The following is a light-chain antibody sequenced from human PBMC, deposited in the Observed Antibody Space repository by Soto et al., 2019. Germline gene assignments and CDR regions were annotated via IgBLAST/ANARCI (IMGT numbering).Light chain of an antibody. V-gene: IGLV1-36*01. J-gene: IGLJ3*02. CDR1: SYNIGNNA. Sequence: QSVLTQPPSVSAAPGQRVTISCSGSSYNIGNNAVNWYQQLPGKAPKLLIHDDNRESSGVSHRFSGSNSGTSASLAISDLQSEDEAHYYCAAWDDSLNGPVFGGGTKLTVL. CDR3: AAWDDSLNGPV. CDR2: DDN.